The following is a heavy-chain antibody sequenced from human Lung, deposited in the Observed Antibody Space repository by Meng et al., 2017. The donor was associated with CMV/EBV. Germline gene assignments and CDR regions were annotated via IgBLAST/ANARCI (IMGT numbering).Heavy chain of an antibody. D-gene: IGHD4-17*01. CDR3: ARNGADEDYWFDP. Sequence: GGSLRLXCQGFGYIFSDYWIGWVRQMPGKGLEWMGIIYPGDSDVRYSPSFQGQVFISADESISTAYLQWYSLKASDTAIYYCARNGADEDYWFDPWGQGTLVTVSS. CDR2: IYPGDSDV. CDR1: GYIFSDYW. V-gene: IGHV5-51*01. J-gene: IGHJ5*02.